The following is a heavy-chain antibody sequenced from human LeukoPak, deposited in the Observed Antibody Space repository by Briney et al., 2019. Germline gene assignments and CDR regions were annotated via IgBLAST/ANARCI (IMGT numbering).Heavy chain of an antibody. Sequence: SETLSLTCTVSGGSISSFYWSWVRQPPGKGLEWVGYIYDSGSTNYNPSLKSRVTISVDTSQNQFSLKLSSVTAAATAVYYCARHGTSGTTLTWFDPWGQGTLVTVPS. CDR2: IYDSGST. J-gene: IGHJ5*02. D-gene: IGHD1-1*01. CDR3: ARHGTSGTTLTWFDP. V-gene: IGHV4-59*01. CDR1: GGSISSFY.